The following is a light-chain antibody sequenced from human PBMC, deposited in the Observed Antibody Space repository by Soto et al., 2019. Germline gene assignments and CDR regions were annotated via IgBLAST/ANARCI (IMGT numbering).Light chain of an antibody. Sequence: SYELTQPPWMSVAPGQTARITCGGNNIGSKTVHWYQQKAGQAPVLVVYDDSDRPSGIPERFSGSNSGNTATLTISRVEAGDEADYYCQVWEVSTVHYLFGTGTKVTVL. V-gene: IGLV3-21*02. J-gene: IGLJ1*01. CDR2: DDS. CDR3: QVWEVSTVHYL. CDR1: NIGSKT.